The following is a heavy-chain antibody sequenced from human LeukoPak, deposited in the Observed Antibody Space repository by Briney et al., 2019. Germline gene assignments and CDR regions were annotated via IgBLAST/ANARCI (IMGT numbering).Heavy chain of an antibody. J-gene: IGHJ6*03. D-gene: IGHD5-18*01. CDR3: AKGSESGYSYGYSYYYYMDV. Sequence: GGSLRLSCAASGFTFSSYAMSWVRQAPRKGLERVSAISASGGSTYCADSVKGRFTISRDNSKNTLYLQMNSLRAEDTAVYYCAKGSESGYSYGYSYYYYMDVWGKGTTVTVSS. V-gene: IGHV3-23*01. CDR2: ISASGGST. CDR1: GFTFSSYA.